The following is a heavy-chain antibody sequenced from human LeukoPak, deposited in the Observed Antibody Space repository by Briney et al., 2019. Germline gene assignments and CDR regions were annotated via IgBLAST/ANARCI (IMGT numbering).Heavy chain of an antibody. CDR3: ARTYGSGIGNTFDI. J-gene: IGHJ3*02. CDR2: IDPSDSYT. V-gene: IGHV5-10-1*01. Sequence: GESLKISCKGSGYSFTAYWISWVRQMPGKGLEWMGRIDPSDSYTNYSPSFRGHVTISADRSITTAYLQWSSLKASDTAMYYCARTYGSGIGNTFDIWGQGTMVTVSS. D-gene: IGHD3-10*01. CDR1: GYSFTAYW.